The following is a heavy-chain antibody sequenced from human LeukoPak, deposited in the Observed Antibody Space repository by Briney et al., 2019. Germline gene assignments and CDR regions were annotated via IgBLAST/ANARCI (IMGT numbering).Heavy chain of an antibody. Sequence: PSETLSLTCAVYGGSFSSYYWCWIRQPPGKGREWIGEINHSGSTNYNPSLKSRVTISVDTSKNHFSMRLSSVTAADTAVYYCASESYSDLYFQHWGQGTLVTVSS. V-gene: IGHV4-34*01. J-gene: IGHJ1*01. CDR2: INHSGST. D-gene: IGHD1-26*01. CDR1: GGSFSSYY. CDR3: ASESYSDLYFQH.